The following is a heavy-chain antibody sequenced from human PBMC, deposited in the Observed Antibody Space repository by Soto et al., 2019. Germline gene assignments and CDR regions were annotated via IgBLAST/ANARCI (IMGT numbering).Heavy chain of an antibody. J-gene: IGHJ4*02. CDR1: RGSISSYY. Sequence: SETLSLTCTVSRGSISSYYWIWIRQPPGKGLEWIGYMYYSGITNYNPSLKSRVTISVDTSKNQFSLKLSSVTAADTAVYYCASLAAAETRFDYWGQGIPVTVSS. V-gene: IGHV4-59*01. D-gene: IGHD6-13*01. CDR2: MYYSGIT. CDR3: ASLAAAETRFDY.